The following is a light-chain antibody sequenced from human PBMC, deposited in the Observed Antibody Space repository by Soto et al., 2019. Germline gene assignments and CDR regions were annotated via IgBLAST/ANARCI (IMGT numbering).Light chain of an antibody. J-gene: IGKJ1*01. CDR3: QQSYSTTWT. CDR1: QSISTY. CDR2: AAS. V-gene: IGKV1-39*01. Sequence: DIQMTQSPSTLSASVGDRVTITCRASQSISTYLKWYQQKPGKAPKLLIYAASSLQSGVPSRFSGSGSETDFTLTISSLQPEDFATYSCQQSYSTTWTFGQGTKVDI.